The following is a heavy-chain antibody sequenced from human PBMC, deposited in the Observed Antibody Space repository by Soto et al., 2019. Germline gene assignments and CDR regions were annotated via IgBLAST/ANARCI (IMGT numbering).Heavy chain of an antibody. J-gene: IGHJ4*01. Sequence: VELSSKASGYTYASYCRISARHAPGQGLEWMGWISAYNGNTNYAQKLQGRVTMTTDTSTSTAYMELRSLRSDDTAVYYCASHRRRGSYYSGFDFWGHGTLVTGSS. CDR2: ISAYNGNT. D-gene: IGHD1-26*01. CDR3: ASHRRRGSYYSGFDF. CDR1: GYTYASYC. V-gene: IGHV1-18*01.